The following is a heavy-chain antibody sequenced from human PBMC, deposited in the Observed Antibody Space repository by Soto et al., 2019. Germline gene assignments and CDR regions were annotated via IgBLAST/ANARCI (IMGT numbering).Heavy chain of an antibody. CDR3: AKDVR. CDR1: GFTFSRHW. Sequence: EVQLVESGGDLVQPGGSLRLSCAASGFTFSRHWMSWVRQAPGKGLEWVANINDDGSERNYADSVRGRFSVSRDNAKNSLFLQMNGLRVEDTALYYCAKDVRWGQGTQVTVSS. CDR2: INDDGSER. J-gene: IGHJ4*02. V-gene: IGHV3-7*05.